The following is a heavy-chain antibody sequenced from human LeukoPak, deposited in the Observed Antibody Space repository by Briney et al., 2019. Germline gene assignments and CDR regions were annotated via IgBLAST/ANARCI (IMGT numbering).Heavy chain of an antibody. CDR2: INTDGSST. J-gene: IGHJ5*02. V-gene: IGHV3-74*01. CDR3: ARDLDGYRSGNGA. CDR1: GFTFNTYW. D-gene: IGHD5-12*01. Sequence: GGSLRLSCVASGFTFNTYWMHWVRQAPGKGLVWVSRINTDGSSTGYADSVKGRFTISRDNAKNTLYLQMNSLRVEDTAVYYCARDLDGYRSGNGAWGQGTLVTVSS.